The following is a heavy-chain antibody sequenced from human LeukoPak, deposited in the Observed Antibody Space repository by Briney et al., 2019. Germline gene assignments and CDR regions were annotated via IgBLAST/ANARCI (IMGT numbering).Heavy chain of an antibody. V-gene: IGHV3-66*01. CDR1: GFTVSSNY. CDR2: IYSGGST. CDR3: ARGWSGYDTVAQDAFDI. J-gene: IGHJ3*02. Sequence: PEGSLRLSCAASGFTVSSNYMSWVRQAPGKGLEWVSVIYSGGSTYYADFVKGRFTISRDNSKNTLYLQMNSLRAEDTAVYYCARGWSGYDTVAQDAFDIWGQGTMVTVSS. D-gene: IGHD5-12*01.